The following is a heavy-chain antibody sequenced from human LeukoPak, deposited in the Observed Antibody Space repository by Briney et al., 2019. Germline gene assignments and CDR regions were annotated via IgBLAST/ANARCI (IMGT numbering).Heavy chain of an antibody. CDR2: ISSSSSYI. D-gene: IGHD3-16*02. CDR3: ARAELGELSIDI. J-gene: IGHJ3*02. V-gene: IGHV3-21*01. Sequence: PGGSLRLSCAASGFTFSSYSMNWVRQAPGKGLEWVSSISSSSSYIYYADSVKGRFTISRENAKNSLYLQMNSLRAGDTAVYYCARAELGELSIDIWGQGTMVTVSS. CDR1: GFTFSSYS.